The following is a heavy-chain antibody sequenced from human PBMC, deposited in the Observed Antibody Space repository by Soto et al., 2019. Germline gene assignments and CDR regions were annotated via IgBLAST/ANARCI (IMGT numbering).Heavy chain of an antibody. V-gene: IGHV3-30-3*01. D-gene: IGHD5-18*01. CDR3: ARERGYSYSIDY. J-gene: IGHJ4*02. CDR2: ISYDGSNK. CDR1: GFTFSSYA. Sequence: ESGGGVVQPGRSLRLSCAASGFTFSSYAMHWVRQAPGKGLEWVAVISYDGSNKYYADSVKGRFTISRDNSKNTLYLQMNSLRAEDTAVYYCARERGYSYSIDYWGQGTLVTVSS.